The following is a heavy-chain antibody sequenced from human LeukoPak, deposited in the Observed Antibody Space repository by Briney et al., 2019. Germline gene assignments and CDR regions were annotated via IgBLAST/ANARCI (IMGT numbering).Heavy chain of an antibody. Sequence: PGGSLRLSCAASGFTFSNYAMHSVRQAPGKGLEWVAAISYDASIETYADSVKGRFTISRDNSKNTLSQQMTSLRTEDTAVSYCTRFRNVRRGSDGYVLHYWGQETLATVSS. CDR3: TRFRNVRRGSDGYVLHY. CDR2: ISYDASIE. J-gene: IGHJ4*02. V-gene: IGHV3-30*04. CDR1: GFTFSNYA. D-gene: IGHD5-12*01.